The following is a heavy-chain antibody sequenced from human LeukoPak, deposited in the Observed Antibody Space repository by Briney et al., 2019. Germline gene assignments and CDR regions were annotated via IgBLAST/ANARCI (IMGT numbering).Heavy chain of an antibody. CDR2: IYYSGSS. D-gene: IGHD3-22*01. CDR3: ARDPSGYFNY. Sequence: TPSQTLSLTCTVSGGSISSGDYYWSWIRQPPGKDLEWIGYIYYSGSSYYNPSLKSRLTISVDTSKNQFSLRLSSVTAADTAVYYCARDPSGYFNYWGQGTLATVSS. J-gene: IGHJ4*02. V-gene: IGHV4-30-4*01. CDR1: GGSISSGDYY.